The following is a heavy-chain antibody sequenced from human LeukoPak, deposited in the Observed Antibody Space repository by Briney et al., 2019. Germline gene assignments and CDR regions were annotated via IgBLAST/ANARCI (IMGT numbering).Heavy chain of an antibody. J-gene: IGHJ4*02. D-gene: IGHD3-10*01. Sequence: PSETLSLTCTVSGGSISSYYWSWIRQPPGKGLEWIGYIYYSGSTNYNPSLESRVTISVDTSKNQFSLKLSSVTAADTAVYYCGSLYGSGSSLDYWGQGTLVTVSS. CDR1: GGSISSYY. V-gene: IGHV4-59*01. CDR2: IYYSGST. CDR3: GSLYGSGSSLDY.